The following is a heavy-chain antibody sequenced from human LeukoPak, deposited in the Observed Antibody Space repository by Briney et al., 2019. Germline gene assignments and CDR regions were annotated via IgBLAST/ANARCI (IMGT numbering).Heavy chain of an antibody. D-gene: IGHD6-13*01. Sequence: SETLSLTCTVSGGSISSGSYYWSWIRQPAGKGLEWIGRIYTSGSTNYNPSLKSRVTISVDTSKNQFSLKLSSVTAADTAVYYCASAPLAAAGLFRFDYWGQGTLVTVSS. CDR3: ASAPLAAAGLFRFDY. J-gene: IGHJ4*02. V-gene: IGHV4-61*02. CDR1: GGSISSGSYY. CDR2: IYTSGST.